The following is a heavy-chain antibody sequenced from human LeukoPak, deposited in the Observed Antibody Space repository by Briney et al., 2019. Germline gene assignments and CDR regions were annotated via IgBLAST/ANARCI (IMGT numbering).Heavy chain of an antibody. J-gene: IGHJ6*02. V-gene: IGHV1-8*01. Sequence: ASVKVSCKASGYTFTSYDINWVRQATGQGLEWMGWMNPSSGNTGYAQKFQGRVTMTRNTSISTAYMELSSLRSEDTAVYYCARGYSGYDWGFYYYYGMDVWGQGTTVTVSS. D-gene: IGHD5-12*01. CDR3: ARGYSGYDWGFYYYYGMDV. CDR2: MNPSSGNT. CDR1: GYTFTSYD.